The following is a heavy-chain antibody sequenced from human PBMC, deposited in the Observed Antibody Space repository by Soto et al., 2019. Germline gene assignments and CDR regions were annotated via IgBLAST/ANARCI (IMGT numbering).Heavy chain of an antibody. CDR3: ARHVPAAGYYYGMDV. Sequence: QVQLVQSGAEVKKPGSSVKVSCKASGGTFSSYAISWVRQAPGQGREWMGGIIPIFGTANYAQKFQVRVTITADESTSTAYMELSSLRSDDTAVYYCARHVPAAGYYYGMDVWGQGTTVTVSS. D-gene: IGHD2-2*01. CDR1: GGTFSSYA. CDR2: IIPIFGTA. V-gene: IGHV1-69*12. J-gene: IGHJ6*02.